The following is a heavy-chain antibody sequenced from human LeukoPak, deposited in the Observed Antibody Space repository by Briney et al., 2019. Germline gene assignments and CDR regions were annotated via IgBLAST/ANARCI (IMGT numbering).Heavy chain of an antibody. Sequence: SETLSLTCTVSGGSLSSYYWTWIRQLPGKGLEWIGYIYYTGSTNYNPSLKSRVTMSVDTSKNQFFLNLNSVTAADTAVYYCARSGTVTGYLYWGQGALVTVSS. CDR2: IYYTGST. CDR1: GGSLSSYY. V-gene: IGHV4-59*01. CDR3: ARSGTVTGYLY. D-gene: IGHD3-9*01. J-gene: IGHJ4*02.